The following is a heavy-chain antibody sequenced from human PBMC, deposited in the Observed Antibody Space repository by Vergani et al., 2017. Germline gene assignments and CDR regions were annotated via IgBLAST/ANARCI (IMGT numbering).Heavy chain of an antibody. D-gene: IGHD3-3*01. J-gene: IGHJ1*01. CDR1: GGSISSGGYS. V-gene: IGHV4-30-2*01. CDR2: IYHSGST. Sequence: QLQLQESGSGLVKPSQTLSLTCAVSGGSISSGGYSWSWIRQPPGKGLEWIGYIYHSGSTYYNPSLKSRVTISVDRSKNQFSLNLSSVTAGDTAVYYCARAAITGDQYFQHWGQGTLVTVSS. CDR3: ARAAITGDQYFQH.